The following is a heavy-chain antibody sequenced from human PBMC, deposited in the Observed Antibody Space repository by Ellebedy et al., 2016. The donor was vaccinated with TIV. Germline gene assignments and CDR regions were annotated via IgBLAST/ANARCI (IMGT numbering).Heavy chain of an antibody. V-gene: IGHV3-23*01. CDR3: TKRGVAWAAFDI. D-gene: IGHD7-27*01. J-gene: IGHJ3*02. Sequence: GESLKISCAASGFTFRDFAMNWVRQAPGKGLEWVSAISPSGDITYFADAVKGRFTISRDNSQDTVHRQMHSLRAEDTAVYYCTKRGVAWAAFDIWGPGTLVTVSS. CDR1: GFTFRDFA. CDR2: ISPSGDIT.